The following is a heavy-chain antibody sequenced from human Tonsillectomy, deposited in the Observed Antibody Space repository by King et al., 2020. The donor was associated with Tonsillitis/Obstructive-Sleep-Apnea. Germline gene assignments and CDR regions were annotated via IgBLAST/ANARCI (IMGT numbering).Heavy chain of an antibody. D-gene: IGHD3-3*01. CDR1: GYTFTSYD. V-gene: IGHV1-8*01. J-gene: IGHJ5*02. CDR3: ARAGTIFGVVIHHENWFDP. Sequence: VQLVESGAEVKKPGASVKVSCKASGYTFTSYDINWVRQATGQGLEWMGWMNPNSGNTGYAQKFQGRVTMTRNTSISTAYMELSSLRPEDTAVYYCARAGTIFGVVIHHENWFDPWGQVTLVTVSS. CDR2: MNPNSGNT.